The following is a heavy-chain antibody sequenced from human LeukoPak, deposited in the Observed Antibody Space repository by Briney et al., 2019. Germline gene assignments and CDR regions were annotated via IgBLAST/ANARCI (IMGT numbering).Heavy chain of an antibody. CDR1: GYTFTGYY. J-gene: IGHJ4*02. Sequence: ASVKVSCKASGYTFTGYYMHWVRRAPGQGLEWMGWINPNSGGTNYAQKFQGRVTMTRDTSISTAYMELSRLRSDDTAVYYCARGPIRGKGGRFDYWGQGTLVTVSS. CDR2: INPNSGGT. V-gene: IGHV1-2*02. CDR3: ARGPIRGKGGRFDY. D-gene: IGHD3-16*01.